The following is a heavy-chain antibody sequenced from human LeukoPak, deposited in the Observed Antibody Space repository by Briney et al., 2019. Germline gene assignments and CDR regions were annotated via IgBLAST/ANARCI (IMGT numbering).Heavy chain of an antibody. Sequence: SETLSLTCALYGGSFSGYYWSWIRQPPGKGLEWIGEINPSGSTNYNPSLKRRVTIPVTTPKNQFSLKLSSVTAADTAVYSCATDDYGAAGYWGQGTLVTVSS. CDR3: ATDDYGAAGY. V-gene: IGHV4-34*01. CDR1: GGSFSGYY. J-gene: IGHJ4*02. D-gene: IGHD4-17*01. CDR2: INPSGST.